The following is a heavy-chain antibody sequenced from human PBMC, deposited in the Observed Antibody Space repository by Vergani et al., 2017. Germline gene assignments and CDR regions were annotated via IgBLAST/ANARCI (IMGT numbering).Heavy chain of an antibody. CDR3: ARGLRDGYETR. CDR2: IYHSGST. Sequence: QVQLQESGPGLVKPSGTLSLTCAVSGGSISSGGYSWSWIRQPPGKGLEWIGYIYHSGSTYYNPSLKSRVTISVDRSKNQFSLKLSSVTAADTAVYYCARGLRDGYETRWGQGTLVTVSS. CDR1: GGSISSGGYS. D-gene: IGHD5-24*01. V-gene: IGHV4-30-2*01. J-gene: IGHJ4*02.